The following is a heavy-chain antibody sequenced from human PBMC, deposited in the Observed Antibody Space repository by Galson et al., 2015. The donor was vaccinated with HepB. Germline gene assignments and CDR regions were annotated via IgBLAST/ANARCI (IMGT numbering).Heavy chain of an antibody. CDR3: ARGPHSYGYRRYFDS. Sequence: IRQPPGKGLEWIGEIDHRGNSKYAPSFKSRVTVSIDSSKNQLSLKVRSVTAADTAVYYCARGPHSYGYRRYFDSWGQGTLVTVSS. D-gene: IGHD5-18*01. CDR2: IDHRGNS. V-gene: IGHV4-34*01. J-gene: IGHJ4*02.